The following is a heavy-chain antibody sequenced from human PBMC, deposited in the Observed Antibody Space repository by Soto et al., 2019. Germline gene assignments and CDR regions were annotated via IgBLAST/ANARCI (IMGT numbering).Heavy chain of an antibody. D-gene: IGHD4-17*01. CDR1: GFTFSSYA. Sequence: WGSLRLSCAASGFTFSSYAMHWFRQSSGKGLEWVAVISYDGSNKYYADSVKGRFTISRDNSKNTLYLQMNSLRAEDTAVYYCARDFEDYGDYGPLFDYWGQGTLVTVSS. J-gene: IGHJ4*02. CDR3: ARDFEDYGDYGPLFDY. V-gene: IGHV3-30-3*01. CDR2: ISYDGSNK.